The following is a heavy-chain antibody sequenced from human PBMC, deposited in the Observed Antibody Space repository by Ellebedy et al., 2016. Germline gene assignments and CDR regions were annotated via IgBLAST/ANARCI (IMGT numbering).Heavy chain of an antibody. Sequence: SETLSLTCTVSGGSISNSSYYWGWIRQPPGKGLEWIGNIYYSGSTYYNPSLKSRLTISVDTSKNQFSLRLSSVTAADTALYYCARLTVQGENWFDPWGQGTLVTVSS. CDR2: IYYSGST. CDR3: ARLTVQGENWFDP. J-gene: IGHJ5*02. V-gene: IGHV4-39*01. D-gene: IGHD3-16*01. CDR1: GGSISNSSYY.